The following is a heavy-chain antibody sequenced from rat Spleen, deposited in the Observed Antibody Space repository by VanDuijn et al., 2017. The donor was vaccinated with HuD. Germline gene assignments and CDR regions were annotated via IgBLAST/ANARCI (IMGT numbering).Heavy chain of an antibody. Sequence: EVQLVESGGGLVQPGSPLKLSCSTSGFAFSSNWMNWIRQAPKKGLEWVATIIYDGSSTYYRDSVKGRFTISRENAKSTLYLQMDSLRSEDTATYYCATAGSRISRFAYWGQGTLVTVSS. CDR2: IIYDGSST. CDR3: ATAGSRISRFAY. D-gene: IGHD2-7*01. J-gene: IGHJ3*01. CDR1: GFAFSSNW. V-gene: IGHV5-17*01.